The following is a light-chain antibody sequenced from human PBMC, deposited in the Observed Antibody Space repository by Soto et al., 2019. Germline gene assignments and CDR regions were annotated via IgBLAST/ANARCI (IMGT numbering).Light chain of an antibody. CDR1: SSDVGGYNY. Sequence: QSALTQPASVSGSLGQSITISCPGTSSDVGGYNYVSWYQQHPGKAPKLLLYEVTARPAGVSYRFSGSKSGNTASLTISGIQAEEEADYYCSSYTSSILYGVGTGTKLTVL. CDR3: SSYTSSILYG. J-gene: IGLJ1*01. V-gene: IGLV2-14*01. CDR2: EVT.